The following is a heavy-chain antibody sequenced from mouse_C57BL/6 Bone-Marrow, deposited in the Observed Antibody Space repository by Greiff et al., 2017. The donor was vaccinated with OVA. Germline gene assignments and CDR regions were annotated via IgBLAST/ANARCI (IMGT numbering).Heavy chain of an antibody. CDR3: ARHGDGNYYYAMDD. CDR1: GFTFSSYG. V-gene: IGHV5-6*01. Sequence: EVQLVESGGDLVKPGGSLKLSCAASGFTFSSYGMSWVRQTPAKRLEWVATISSGGSYTYYPDSVKGRFTISRDNAKNTLYLQMSSLKSEDTAMYYCARHGDGNYYYAMDDWGQGTSVTVSS. CDR2: ISSGGSYT. J-gene: IGHJ4*01. D-gene: IGHD2-1*01.